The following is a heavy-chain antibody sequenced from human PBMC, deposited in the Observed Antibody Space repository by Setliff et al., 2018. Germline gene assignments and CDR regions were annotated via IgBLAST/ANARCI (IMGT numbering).Heavy chain of an antibody. CDR2: INTNTGNP. V-gene: IGHV7-4-1*02. J-gene: IGHJ6*03. CDR1: GYTFTNYA. CDR3: ARGSRFGTIVYKGDYYMDV. Sequence: ASVKVSCKASGYTFTNYAMTWMRQAPGQGLEYMGWINTNTGNPIYGQGFTGRFVFSLDTSVSTAYLQISSLKSEDTAVYYCARGSRFGTIVYKGDYYMDVWGKGTTVTVSS. D-gene: IGHD3-10*01.